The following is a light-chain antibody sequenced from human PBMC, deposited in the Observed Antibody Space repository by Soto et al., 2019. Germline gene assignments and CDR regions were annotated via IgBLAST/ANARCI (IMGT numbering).Light chain of an antibody. CDR2: AAS. V-gene: IGKV1-39*01. CDR3: QQSYSIPWT. J-gene: IGKJ1*01. CDR1: QNIINY. Sequence: DIQMTQSPSSLSASVGDRVTITCRASQNIINYLNWYQQKPGKAPKLLIHAASSLQSGVPPRFSGTGSGTDFTLTISSLQPEDFAPYYCQQSYSIPWTFGQGTNVEIK.